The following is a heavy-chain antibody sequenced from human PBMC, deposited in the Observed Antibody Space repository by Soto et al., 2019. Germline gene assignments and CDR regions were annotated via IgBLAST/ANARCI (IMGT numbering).Heavy chain of an antibody. CDR2: ISGSGGST. CDR3: AKDLVLVGYCGGGSCPGFDY. V-gene: IGHV3-23*01. D-gene: IGHD2-15*01. CDR1: GFTFSSYA. J-gene: IGHJ4*02. Sequence: GGSLRLSCAASGFTFSSYAMSWVRQAPGKGLEWVSAISGSGGSTYYADSVKGRFTISRDNSKNTLYLQMNSLRAEDTAVYYCAKDLVLVGYCGGGSCPGFDYWGQGTLVTVSS.